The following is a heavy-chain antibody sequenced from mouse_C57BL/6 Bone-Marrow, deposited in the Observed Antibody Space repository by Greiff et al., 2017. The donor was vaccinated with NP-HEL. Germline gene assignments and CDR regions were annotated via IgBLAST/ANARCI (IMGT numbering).Heavy chain of an antibody. CDR2: IYPGGGYT. J-gene: IGHJ4*01. D-gene: IGHD1-3*01. Sequence: QVQLQQSGAELVRPGTSVKMSCKASGYTFTNYWIGWAKQRPGHGLEWIGDIYPGGGYTNYNEKFKGKATLTADKSSSTAYMQFSSLTSEDSAIYYCARWGITDHYAMDYWGQGTSVTGSS. V-gene: IGHV1-63*01. CDR3: ARWGITDHYAMDY. CDR1: GYTFTNYW.